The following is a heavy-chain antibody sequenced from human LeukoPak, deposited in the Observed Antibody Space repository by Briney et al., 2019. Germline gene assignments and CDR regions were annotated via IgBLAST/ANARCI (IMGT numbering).Heavy chain of an antibody. CDR3: ARYAAGTTH. D-gene: IGHD6-13*01. Sequence: SETLSLTCTVSGYSISSGYLWGWIRQPPGKGLEWIGSIDGSGSSYYNPSLKSRVTISVDTSKNQFSLKLSSVTAADTAVYYCARYAAGTTHWGQGTPVTVSS. CDR2: IDGSGSS. J-gene: IGHJ4*02. CDR1: GYSISSGYL. V-gene: IGHV4-38-2*02.